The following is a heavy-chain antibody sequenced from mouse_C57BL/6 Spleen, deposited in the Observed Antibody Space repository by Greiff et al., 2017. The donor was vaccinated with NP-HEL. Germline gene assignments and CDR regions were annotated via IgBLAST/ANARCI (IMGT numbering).Heavy chain of an antibody. V-gene: IGHV5-17*01. CDR1: GFTFSDYG. J-gene: IGHJ3*01. CDR3: ATGDYYGSSAWFAY. D-gene: IGHD1-1*01. Sequence: EVKLQESGGGLVKPGGSLKLSCAASGFTFSDYGMHWVRQAPEKGLEWVAYISSGSSTIYYADTVKGRFTISRDNAKKTLFLQMTSLRSEDTAMYYCATGDYYGSSAWFAYWGQGTLVTVSA. CDR2: ISSGSSTI.